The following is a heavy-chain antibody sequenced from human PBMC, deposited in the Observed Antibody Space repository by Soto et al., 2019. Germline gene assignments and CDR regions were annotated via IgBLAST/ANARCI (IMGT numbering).Heavy chain of an antibody. D-gene: IGHD5-18*01. V-gene: IGHV4-28*03. CDR2: IYYSGTT. Sequence: PSETLSLTCAVSGYSISSSNWWGWIRQPPGKGLEWIGYIYYSGTTYYNPSLKSRVTMSVDTSKNQFSLKLSSVTAADTAVYYCARGYGYSYGYVDYYHYVMDFWGQGSTVIVSS. J-gene: IGHJ6*02. CDR1: GYSISSSNW. CDR3: ARGYGYSYGYVDYYHYVMDF.